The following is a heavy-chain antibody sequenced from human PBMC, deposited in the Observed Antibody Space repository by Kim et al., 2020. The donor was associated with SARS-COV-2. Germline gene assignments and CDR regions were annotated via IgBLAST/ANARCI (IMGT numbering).Heavy chain of an antibody. CDR1: GFTFSSYG. D-gene: IGHD3-16*02. J-gene: IGHJ4*02. V-gene: IGHV3-30*18. Sequence: GGSLRLSCAASGFTFSSYGMHWVRQAPGKGLEWVAVISYDGSNKYYADSVKGRFTISRDNSKNTLYLQMNSLRAEDTAVYYCAKGDRLGELSSGGMLVWGQGTLVTVSS. CDR2: ISYDGSNK. CDR3: AKGDRLGELSSGGMLV.